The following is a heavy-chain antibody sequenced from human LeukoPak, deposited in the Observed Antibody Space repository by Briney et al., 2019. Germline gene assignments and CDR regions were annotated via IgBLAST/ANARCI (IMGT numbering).Heavy chain of an antibody. CDR2: MNPNSGNT. D-gene: IGHD2-2*01. Sequence: ASVKVSCKASGYTFTRYDIKWVRQATGQGVEWMGWMNPNSGNTGYAQQLQGRVTMTRNTFISTAYMELSSLRSEDTAVYYCARHHGSRYCSSTSCPTGRFDPWGQGTLVTVSS. V-gene: IGHV1-8*01. J-gene: IGHJ5*02. CDR1: GYTFTRYD. CDR3: ARHHGSRYCSSTSCPTGRFDP.